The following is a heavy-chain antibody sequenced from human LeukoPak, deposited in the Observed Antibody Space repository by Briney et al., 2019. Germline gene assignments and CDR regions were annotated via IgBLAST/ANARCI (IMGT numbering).Heavy chain of an antibody. CDR3: ARHRVLPSGRWYDY. J-gene: IGHJ4*02. Sequence: GESLNISCKGSVYSFSYYWIGWVRQTPGKGLESMGIIHPGESDTRYSPSFQCQVTISADQTINTAYLQWSSLKASDTAMYYCARHRVLPSGRWYDYWGQGTLVTVSS. CDR1: VYSFSYYW. D-gene: IGHD2-2*01. CDR2: IHPGESDT. V-gene: IGHV5-51*01.